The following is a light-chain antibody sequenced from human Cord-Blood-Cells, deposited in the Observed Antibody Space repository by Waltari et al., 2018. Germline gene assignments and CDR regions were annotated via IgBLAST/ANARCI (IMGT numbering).Light chain of an antibody. CDR2: WAS. CDR3: QQYYSTPFT. CDR1: QSVLYSSNNKNY. J-gene: IGKJ3*01. Sequence: DIVMTQSPASLAVSLGERATINCKSSQSVLYSSNNKNYLAWYQQNPGPPPKLLIYWASTRESGVPDRFSGSGSGTDFTLTISSLQAEDVAVYYCQQYYSTPFTFGPGTKVDIK. V-gene: IGKV4-1*01.